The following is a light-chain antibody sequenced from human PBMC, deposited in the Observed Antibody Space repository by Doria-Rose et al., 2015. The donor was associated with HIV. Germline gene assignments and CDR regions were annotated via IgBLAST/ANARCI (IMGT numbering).Light chain of an antibody. CDR3: HQYGTSWT. CDR1: QSFSSTY. J-gene: IGKJ1*01. CDR2: DGS. Sequence: EIVMTQSPGTLSLSPGERATLSCRASQSFSSTYLAWYQQKPGQAPSLPICDGSTRATGIPDRFSASGSGTDFTLTINRLEPEDFALYYCHQYGTSWTFGQGTKVEI. V-gene: IGKV3-20*01.